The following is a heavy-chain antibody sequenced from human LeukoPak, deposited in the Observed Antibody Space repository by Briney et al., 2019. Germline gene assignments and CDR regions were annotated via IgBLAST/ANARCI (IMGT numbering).Heavy chain of an antibody. J-gene: IGHJ4*02. CDR3: ARDYYDFWSGYLSRTHFDY. D-gene: IGHD3-3*01. CDR2: IYYSGST. Sequence: SETLSLTCTVSGGSISSYYWSWIRQPPGKGLEWIGYIYYSGSTNYNPSLKSRVTISVDTSKNQLSLKLSSVTAADTAVYYCARDYYDFWSGYLSRTHFDYWGQGTLVTVSS. V-gene: IGHV4-59*12. CDR1: GGSISSYY.